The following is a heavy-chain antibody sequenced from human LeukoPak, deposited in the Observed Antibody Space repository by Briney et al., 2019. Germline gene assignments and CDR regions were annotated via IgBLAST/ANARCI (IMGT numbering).Heavy chain of an antibody. CDR2: IYYSGST. CDR3: ARLSIAARPHYFDY. J-gene: IGHJ4*02. V-gene: IGHV4-39*01. Sequence: SETLSLTXTVSGGSISSSSYYWGWIRQPPGKGLEWIGSIYYSGSTYYNPSLKSRVTISVDTSKNQFSLKLSSVTAADTAVYYCARLSIAARPHYFDYWGQGTLVTVSS. D-gene: IGHD6-6*01. CDR1: GGSISSSSYY.